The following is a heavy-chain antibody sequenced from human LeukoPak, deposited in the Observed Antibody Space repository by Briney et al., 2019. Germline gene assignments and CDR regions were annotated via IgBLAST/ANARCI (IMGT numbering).Heavy chain of an antibody. CDR2: IYYSESA. V-gene: IGHV4-59*08. Sequence: SSETLSLTCIVSGGSIRSYYWSWIRQPPGKGLEWIGYIYYSESANYNPSLKSRITISLDTSKNQFSLKLNSVTAADTAVYYCARVGGYPLSAFDIWGQGTMVTVSS. CDR1: GGSIRSYY. CDR3: ARVGGYPLSAFDI. J-gene: IGHJ3*02. D-gene: IGHD3-22*01.